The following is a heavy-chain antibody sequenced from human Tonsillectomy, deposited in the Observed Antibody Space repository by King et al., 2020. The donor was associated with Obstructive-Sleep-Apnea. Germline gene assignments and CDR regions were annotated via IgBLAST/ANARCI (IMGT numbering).Heavy chain of an antibody. J-gene: IGHJ4*02. D-gene: IGHD1-26*01. CDR1: GGSISSYY. V-gene: IGHV4-59*08. CDR3: AAHAGARFDY. Sequence: QLQESGPGLVKTSETLSLTCTVSGGSISSYYWSWIRQPPGKGLEWIGYIYYSGSTNYNPSLKSRVTISVDTSKNQFSLKLSSVTAADTAVYYCAAHAGARFDYWGQGTLVTVSS. CDR2: IYYSGST.